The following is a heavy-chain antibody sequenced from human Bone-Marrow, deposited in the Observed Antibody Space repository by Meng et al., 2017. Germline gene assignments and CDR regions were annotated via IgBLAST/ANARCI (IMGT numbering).Heavy chain of an antibody. Sequence: GESLKISCAASGFTFSNYAMSWVRQAPGKGLEWVSAISGSGGSTFYADSVKGRFTISRDNSKNTLYLQMNSLGAEDTAVYYCAKGSYGDYFDYWGQGTLVTVSS. CDR3: AKGSYGDYFDY. V-gene: IGHV3-23*01. J-gene: IGHJ4*02. CDR2: ISGSGGST. D-gene: IGHD4-17*01. CDR1: GFTFSNYA.